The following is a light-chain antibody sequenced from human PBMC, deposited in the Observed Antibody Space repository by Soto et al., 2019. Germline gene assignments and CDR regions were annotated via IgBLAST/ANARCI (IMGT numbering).Light chain of an antibody. CDR2: SIS. CDR1: QSIDN. CDR3: QQCSSWPYT. Sequence: ELVMTQSPATLSVSPGERATLSCRASQSIDNFVWYQQKPGQAPRLLIYSISTRANGIPARFSGSGSGTEFTLTISSLQSEDFAVYYCQQCSSWPYTFGQGTKLEIK. V-gene: IGKV3-15*01. J-gene: IGKJ2*01.